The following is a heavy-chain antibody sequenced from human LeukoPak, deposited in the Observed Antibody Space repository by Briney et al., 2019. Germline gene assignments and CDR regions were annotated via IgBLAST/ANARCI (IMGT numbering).Heavy chain of an antibody. D-gene: IGHD5-18*01. J-gene: IGHJ4*02. CDR1: GFTFSSYS. V-gene: IGHV3-30-3*01. Sequence: PGGSLRLSCAASGFTFSSYSMHWVRQAPGKGLEWVALISYDGSNIYFADSVKGRFTISRDNSKNTLYLQMNSLRAGDTAVYYCASIFSSGYSYFDYWGQGTLVTVSS. CDR3: ASIFSSGYSYFDY. CDR2: ISYDGSNI.